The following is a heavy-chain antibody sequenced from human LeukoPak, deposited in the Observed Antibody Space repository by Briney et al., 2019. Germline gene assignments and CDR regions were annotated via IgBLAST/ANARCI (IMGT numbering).Heavy chain of an antibody. D-gene: IGHD3-22*01. J-gene: IGHJ4*02. CDR2: INPNSGGT. V-gene: IGHV1-2*04. CDR1: GYTFTGYY. CDR3: ARGPYYYDSSGYYYGRVSFDY. Sequence: ASVKVSCKASGYTFTGYYMHWVRQAPGQGLEWMGWINPNSGGTNYAQKFQGWVTMTRDTSISTAYMELSRLRSDDTAVYYCARGPYYYDSSGYYYGRVSFDYWGQGTLVTVSS.